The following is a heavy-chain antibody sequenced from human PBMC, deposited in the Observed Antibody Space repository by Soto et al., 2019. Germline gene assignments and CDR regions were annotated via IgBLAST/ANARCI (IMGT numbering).Heavy chain of an antibody. CDR3: ARCVASTSTPESLDY. Sequence: GGSLRLSCEASGFTFRSHGMHWVRQAPGKGLEWVALIWFDGSDKYYADSVKGRFAISRDNSKNTLYLLMSSLRAEDTAVYYCARCVASTSTPESLDYWGQGTPVTVSS. D-gene: IGHD1-1*01. J-gene: IGHJ4*02. CDR2: IWFDGSDK. CDR1: GFTFRSHG. V-gene: IGHV3-33*01.